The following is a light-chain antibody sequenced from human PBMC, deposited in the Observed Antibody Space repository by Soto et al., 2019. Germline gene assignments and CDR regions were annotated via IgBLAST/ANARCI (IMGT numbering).Light chain of an antibody. V-gene: IGKV1-5*03. J-gene: IGKJ1*01. CDR3: EQYNRYPWR. Sequence: IQMTQSPSTLSASVGDRVTVPCRASQSISTWLAWYQQKPGKAPKLLIYKASTVEVGVPSRFSGSGSGTEFTLTVCTLKTADFATYYCEQYNRYPWRCGQGTKV. CDR2: KAS. CDR1: QSISTW.